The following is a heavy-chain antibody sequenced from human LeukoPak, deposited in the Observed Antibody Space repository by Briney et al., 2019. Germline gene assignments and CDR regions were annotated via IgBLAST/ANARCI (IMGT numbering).Heavy chain of an antibody. D-gene: IGHD2-15*01. Sequence: SETLSLTWTVSGXSISSYYWSWIRQSPEKGLEWIGYIYYSGSTYYNPSLKSRVTISVDTSKNRFSLRLSSVTAADTAVYYCARAPQYCTGSSCFLGYFDYWGQGTLVTVSS. CDR2: IYYSGST. CDR1: GXSISSYY. J-gene: IGHJ4*02. V-gene: IGHV4-59*01. CDR3: ARAPQYCTGSSCFLGYFDY.